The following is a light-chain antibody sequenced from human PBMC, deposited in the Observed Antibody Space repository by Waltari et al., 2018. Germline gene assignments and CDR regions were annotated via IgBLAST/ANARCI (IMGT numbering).Light chain of an antibody. Sequence: QSALTQPAPVSGSPGKSSTIPCTGTSSDVGGYNNVPWYQQHPGKAPKLMIYDVSNRPSGVSNRFSGSKSGNTASLTISGLQAEDEADYYCSSYTSSSTLVFGGGTKLTVL. V-gene: IGLV2-14*01. CDR1: SSDVGGYNN. J-gene: IGLJ2*01. CDR2: DVS. CDR3: SSYTSSSTLV.